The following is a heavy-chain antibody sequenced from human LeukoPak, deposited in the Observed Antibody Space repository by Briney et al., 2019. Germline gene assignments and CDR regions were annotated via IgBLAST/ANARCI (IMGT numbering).Heavy chain of an antibody. J-gene: IGHJ3*02. CDR1: GYTFTGSY. D-gene: IGHD5-24*01. Sequence: GASVKVSCXASGYTFTGSYMHWVRLAPGQGLEWMGWIIPNSGGTSYARKFQGRVTMTRDTSISTAYMEVSRLRSDDTAVYYCARSSRGLDAFDIWGQGTMVTVSS. CDR3: ARSSRGLDAFDI. V-gene: IGHV1-2*02. CDR2: IIPNSGGT.